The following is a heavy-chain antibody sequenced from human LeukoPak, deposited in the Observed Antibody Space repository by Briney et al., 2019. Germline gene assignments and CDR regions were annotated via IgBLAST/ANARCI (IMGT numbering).Heavy chain of an antibody. V-gene: IGHV3-23*01. CDR2: ITGSGGTT. Sequence: GGSLRLSCAGSGLTFINYDMSWVRQAPGKGLEWVSAITGSGGTTYYADSVKGRFTISRDNSKNTVYLQMNSLRAEDTAVYYCAKHDSRTYDYWGQGTLVTVSS. CDR3: AKHDSRTYDY. D-gene: IGHD3-16*01. CDR1: GLTFINYD. J-gene: IGHJ4*02.